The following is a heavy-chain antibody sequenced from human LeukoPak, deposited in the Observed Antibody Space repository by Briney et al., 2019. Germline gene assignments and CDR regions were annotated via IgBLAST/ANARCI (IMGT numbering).Heavy chain of an antibody. D-gene: IGHD3-16*01. CDR1: GFTFSSYS. CDR3: ARDLREWLTGGASYGY. J-gene: IGHJ4*02. Sequence: PGGPLRLSCAASGFTFSSYSMNWVRQAPGKGLEWVSSISSSSSYIYYADSVKGRFTISRDNAKNSLYLQMNSLRAEDTAVYYCARDLREWLTGGASYGYWGQGTLVTVSS. CDR2: ISSSSSYI. V-gene: IGHV3-21*01.